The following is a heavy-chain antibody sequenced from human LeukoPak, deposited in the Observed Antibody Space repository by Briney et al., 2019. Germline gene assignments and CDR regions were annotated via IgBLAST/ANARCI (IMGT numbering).Heavy chain of an antibody. Sequence: GESLKISCKGSGYSFTSYWIGWVGQMPGKGLEWMGIIYPGDSDTRYSPSFQGQVTISADKSISTAYLQWSSLKASDTAMYYCARVRYYGSGSYYVYYFDYWGQGTLVTVSS. J-gene: IGHJ4*02. CDR3: ARVRYYGSGSYYVYYFDY. CDR2: IYPGDSDT. D-gene: IGHD3-10*01. CDR1: GYSFTSYW. V-gene: IGHV5-51*01.